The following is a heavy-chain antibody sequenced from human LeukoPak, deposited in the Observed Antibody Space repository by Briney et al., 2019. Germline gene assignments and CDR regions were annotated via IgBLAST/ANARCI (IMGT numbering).Heavy chain of an antibody. CDR3: ARGGEQCVARDYYYYMDV. D-gene: IGHD3-10*01. CDR2: INHSGST. V-gene: IGHV4-34*01. J-gene: IGHJ6*03. Sequence: SETLSLTCAVYGGSFSGYYWSWIRQPPGKGLEWIGEINHSGSTNYNPSLKSRVTISVDTSKNQFSLKLSSVTAADTAVYYCARGGEQCVARDYYYYMDVWGKGTTVNVSS. CDR1: GGSFSGYY.